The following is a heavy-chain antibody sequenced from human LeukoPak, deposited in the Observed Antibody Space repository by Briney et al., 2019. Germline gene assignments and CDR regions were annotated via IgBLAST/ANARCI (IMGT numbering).Heavy chain of an antibody. J-gene: IGHJ4*02. D-gene: IGHD1-14*01. Sequence: PAESLTLSCAASGFTFDDYAMHWVRKSPGKGQELFSLISEYGSDTWYEDSVNTRFTISRDNSKNHLYLQMNSLRAEDTAFYYCAKDNTRGPGDYWGQGTLVTVSS. CDR2: ISEYGSDT. CDR1: GFTFDDYA. CDR3: AKDNTRGPGDY. V-gene: IGHV3-43*02.